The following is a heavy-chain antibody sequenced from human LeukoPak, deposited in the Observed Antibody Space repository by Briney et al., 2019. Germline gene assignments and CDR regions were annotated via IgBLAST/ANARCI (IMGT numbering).Heavy chain of an antibody. D-gene: IGHD4-17*01. J-gene: IGHJ6*02. CDR1: GYTFTRYY. CDR2: INPSGGTT. Sequence: GASVKVSCKASGYTFTRYYIHWVRQAPGQGLEWMGIINPSGGTTSYAQKFQGRVTMTRDTSTSTVYMELSGLRSEDTAFYYCARDLSAVTYGMDVWGQGTTVTVSS. V-gene: IGHV1-46*01. CDR3: ARDLSAVTYGMDV.